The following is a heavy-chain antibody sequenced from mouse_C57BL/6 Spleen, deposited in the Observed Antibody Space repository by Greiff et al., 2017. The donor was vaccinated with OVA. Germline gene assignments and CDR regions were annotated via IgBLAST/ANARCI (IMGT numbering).Heavy chain of an antibody. CDR2: IWGGGST. J-gene: IGHJ3*01. V-gene: IGHV2-9*01. Sequence: VQGVESGPGLVAPSQSLSITCTVSGFSLTSYGVDWVRQPPGKGLQWLGVIWGGGSTNYNSALMSRLSISKDNSKSQVFLKMNSLQTDDTAMYYCASRNPPHYYPFAYWGQGTLVTVSA. D-gene: IGHD1-2*01. CDR1: GFSLTSYG. CDR3: ASRNPPHYYPFAY.